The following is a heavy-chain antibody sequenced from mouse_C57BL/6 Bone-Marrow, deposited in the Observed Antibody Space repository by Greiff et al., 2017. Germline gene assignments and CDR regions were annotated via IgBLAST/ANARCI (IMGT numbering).Heavy chain of an antibody. CDR2: ISSGSSTI. J-gene: IGHJ1*03. D-gene: IGHD1-1*02. CDR3: AKVGPLYYGGSLSYWYFDV. V-gene: IGHV5-17*01. Sequence: EVQLVESGGGLVKPGGSLKLSCAASGFTFSDYGMHWVRQAPEKGLEWVAYISSGSSTIYYAATVKGRFPISRDNAKNTLFLQMTSLTAEDTAMYYCAKVGPLYYGGSLSYWYFDVWGTGTTVTVSS. CDR1: GFTFSDYG.